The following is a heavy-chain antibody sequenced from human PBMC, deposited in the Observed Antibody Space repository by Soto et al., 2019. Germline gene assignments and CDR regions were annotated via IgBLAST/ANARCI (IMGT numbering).Heavy chain of an antibody. J-gene: IGHJ4*02. V-gene: IGHV4-31*03. D-gene: IGHD3-9*01. Sequence: TLSLTCTVSGGSISSGGYYWSWIRQHPGKGLEWIGYIYYSRSTYYNPSLKSRVTISVDTSKNQFSLKLSSVTAADTAVYYCASMEDILTGEDYWGQGTLVTVSS. CDR1: GGSISSGGYY. CDR3: ASMEDILTGEDY. CDR2: IYYSRST.